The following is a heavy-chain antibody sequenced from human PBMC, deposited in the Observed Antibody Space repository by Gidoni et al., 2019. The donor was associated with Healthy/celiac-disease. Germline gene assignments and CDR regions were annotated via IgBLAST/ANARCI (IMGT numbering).Heavy chain of an antibody. CDR2: IKSKTDGGTT. D-gene: IGHD3-3*01. CDR1: GFTFSNTW. Sequence: EVQLVESGGGLVKPGGSLRLSCAASGFTFSNTWMSWVRQAPGKGLEWVGRIKSKTDGGTTDYAAPVKGRFTISRDDSKNTLYLQMNSLKTEDTAVYYCTTAKRDFWSGYYGENAFDIWGQGTMVTVSS. J-gene: IGHJ3*02. CDR3: TTAKRDFWSGYYGENAFDI. V-gene: IGHV3-15*01.